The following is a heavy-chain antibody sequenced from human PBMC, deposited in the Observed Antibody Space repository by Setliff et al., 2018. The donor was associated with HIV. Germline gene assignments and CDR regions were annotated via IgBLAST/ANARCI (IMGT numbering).Heavy chain of an antibody. J-gene: IGHJ4*02. CDR1: GFIFKTYD. CDR3: VARYCGESICPEFDY. Sequence: GGSLRLSCATSGFIFKTYDIHWVRQAPGKGLEWVTFIRFNGNDKYYADSVKGRFTISRDNSKNTLDLQINSLRPEDTAVYYCVARYCGESICPEFDYWGQGTLVTVSS. V-gene: IGHV3-30*02. D-gene: IGHD2-21*01. CDR2: IRFNGNDK.